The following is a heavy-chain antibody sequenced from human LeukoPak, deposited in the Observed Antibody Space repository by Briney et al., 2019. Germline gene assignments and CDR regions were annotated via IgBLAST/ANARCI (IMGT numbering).Heavy chain of an antibody. D-gene: IGHD2-2*01. Sequence: GASVKVSCKASGYPFTSFGISWVRQAPGQGLEWMGWISAYNGNTNYAQKLQGRVTMTTDTSTSTAYMELRSLRSGDTAVYYCARQVPAAGWFDPWGQGTLVTVSS. CDR2: ISAYNGNT. CDR3: ARQVPAAGWFDP. CDR1: GYPFTSFG. J-gene: IGHJ5*02. V-gene: IGHV1-18*01.